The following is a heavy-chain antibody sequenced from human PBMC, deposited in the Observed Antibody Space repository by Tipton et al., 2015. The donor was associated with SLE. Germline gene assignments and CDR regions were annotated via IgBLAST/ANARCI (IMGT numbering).Heavy chain of an antibody. V-gene: IGHV4-39*07. CDR3: AGSRAVRDAFDI. J-gene: IGHJ3*02. D-gene: IGHD2-15*01. CDR1: GGSISSSSYY. Sequence: TLSLTCTVSGGSISSSSYYWGWIRQPPGKGLEWIGSIYYSGSTNYNPSLKSRVTISVDTSKNQFSLKLSSVTAADTAVYYCAGSRAVRDAFDIWGQGTMVTVSS. CDR2: IYYSGST.